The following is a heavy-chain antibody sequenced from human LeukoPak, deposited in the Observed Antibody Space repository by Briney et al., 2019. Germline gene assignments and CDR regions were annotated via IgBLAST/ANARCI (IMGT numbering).Heavy chain of an antibody. V-gene: IGHV3-33*01. CDR1: GFTFSTYG. J-gene: IGHJ4*02. CDR2: IWFDGSNK. D-gene: IGHD2-15*01. CDR3: ARGPDCSGGGCYFDGDGYYFDY. Sequence: PGGSLRLSCAASGFTFSTYGMHWVRQAPGKGLERVAVIWFDGSNKYYADSVKGRFTISRDNSKNTLYLQMNSLRAEDTAVYYCARGPDCSGGGCYFDGDGYYFDYWGQGTLVTVSS.